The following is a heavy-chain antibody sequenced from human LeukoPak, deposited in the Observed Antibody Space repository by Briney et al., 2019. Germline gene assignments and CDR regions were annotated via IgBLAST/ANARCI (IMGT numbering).Heavy chain of an antibody. D-gene: IGHD6-19*01. V-gene: IGHV3-13*05. CDR1: GFTFSSYD. CDR2: IGPAADP. CDR3: VRGGLGLADDAFDI. J-gene: IGHJ3*02. Sequence: GGSLRLSCAASGFTFSSYDMHWVRQATGKGLEWVAVIGPAADPYYPVSVKGRFTISRENAKNSLYLQMNSLRAGDTAVYYCVRGGLGLADDAFDIWGQGTMVTVSS.